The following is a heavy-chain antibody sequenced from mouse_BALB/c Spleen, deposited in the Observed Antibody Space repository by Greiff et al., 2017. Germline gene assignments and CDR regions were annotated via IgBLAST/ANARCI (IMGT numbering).Heavy chain of an antibody. CDR2: IYPYNGGT. V-gene: IGHV1S29*02. J-gene: IGHJ3*01. CDR1: GYTFTDYN. Sequence: VQLKQPGAELVKPGASVKLSCKASGYTFTDYNMHWVKQSHGKSLEWIGYIYPYNGGTGYNQKFKSKATLTVDNSSSTAYMELRSLTSEDSAVYYCAREKDYYGSVLFAYWGQGTLVTVSA. D-gene: IGHD1-1*01. CDR3: AREKDYYGSVLFAY.